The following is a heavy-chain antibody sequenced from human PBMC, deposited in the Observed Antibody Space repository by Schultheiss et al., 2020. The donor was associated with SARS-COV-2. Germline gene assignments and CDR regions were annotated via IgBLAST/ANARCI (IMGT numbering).Heavy chain of an antibody. D-gene: IGHD3-3*01. J-gene: IGHJ6*03. Sequence: SETLSLTCTVSGDSISSYYWSWIRQPPGKGLEWIGYIYNSGNTNYNPSLKSRVTISVDTSKNQFSLKLSSVTAADTAVYYCARVPRFYYMDVWGKGTTVTVSS. CDR1: GDSISSYY. V-gene: IGHV4-59*12. CDR3: ARVPRFYYMDV. CDR2: IYNSGNT.